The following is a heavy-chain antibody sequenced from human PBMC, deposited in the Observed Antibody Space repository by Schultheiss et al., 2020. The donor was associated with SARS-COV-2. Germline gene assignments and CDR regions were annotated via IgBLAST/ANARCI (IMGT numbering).Heavy chain of an antibody. CDR3: ARKTQLLYAFDI. CDR1: GGSFSDYY. V-gene: IGHV4-34*01. Sequence: EPLSLTCAVYGGSFSDYYMSWVRQAPGKGLEWIGEINHSGSTNYNPSLKSRVTISVDTSKNQFSLKLSSVTAADTAVYYCARKTQLLYAFDIWGQGTMVTVSS. J-gene: IGHJ3*02. CDR2: INHSGST. D-gene: IGHD2-2*01.